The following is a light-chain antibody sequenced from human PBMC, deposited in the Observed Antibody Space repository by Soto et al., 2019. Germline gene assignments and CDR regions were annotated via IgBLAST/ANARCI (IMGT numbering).Light chain of an antibody. V-gene: IGKV1-5*01. CDR2: DAS. CDR3: QQSYSMVM. Sequence: DILKTQSSPTLYASFGYRVTITCRASQSIRRWLAWYQQKPGKAPKLLIFDASTLESGVPSRFSGRGSETDFTLTISGLQTEDFATYYCQQSYSMVMFGQGTNVDIK. J-gene: IGKJ1*01. CDR1: QSIRRW.